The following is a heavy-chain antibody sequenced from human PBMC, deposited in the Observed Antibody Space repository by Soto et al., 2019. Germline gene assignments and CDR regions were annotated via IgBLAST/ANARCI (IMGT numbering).Heavy chain of an antibody. Sequence: EVQLVESGGGLVQPGRSLRLSCTASGFTFGDYAMSWVRQAPGKGLERVGFIRSKAYGGTTEYAASVKGRFTISRDDSKSIDYLQMNSLKNEDTAVYYCTRVRFGEPRFDDWGQGTLVTVSS. CDR1: GFTFGDYA. CDR2: IRSKAYGGTT. D-gene: IGHD3-10*01. CDR3: TRVRFGEPRFDD. V-gene: IGHV3-49*04. J-gene: IGHJ4*02.